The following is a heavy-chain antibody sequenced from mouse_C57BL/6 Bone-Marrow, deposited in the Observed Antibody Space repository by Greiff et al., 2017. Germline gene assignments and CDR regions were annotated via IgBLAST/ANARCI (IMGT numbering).Heavy chain of an antibody. Sequence: QVQLQQPGTELVKPGASVKLSCEASGYTFTSYWMHWVKQRPGQGLEWIGNINPSNGGTNYNEKFKSKATLTVDKSSSTAYMQLSSLTSEDSAVYDCARAGILWLRRAWFAYWGQGTLVTVSA. CDR2: INPSNGGT. CDR3: ARAGILWLRRAWFAY. CDR1: GYTFTSYW. J-gene: IGHJ3*01. D-gene: IGHD2-2*01. V-gene: IGHV1-53*01.